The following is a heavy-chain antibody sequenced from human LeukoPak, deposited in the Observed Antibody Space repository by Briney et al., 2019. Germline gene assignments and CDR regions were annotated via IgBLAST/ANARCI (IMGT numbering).Heavy chain of an antibody. D-gene: IGHD2-2*01. CDR1: GGSISSGGYS. Sequence: SETLSLTCAVSGGSISSGGYSWGWIRQPPGKGLEWIGYIYHSGSTYYNPSLKSRVTISVDRSKNQFSLKLSSVTAADTAVYYCARVLCSSTSCYPYFDYWGQGTLVTVSS. CDR3: ARVLCSSTSCYPYFDY. CDR2: IYHSGST. J-gene: IGHJ4*02. V-gene: IGHV4-30-2*01.